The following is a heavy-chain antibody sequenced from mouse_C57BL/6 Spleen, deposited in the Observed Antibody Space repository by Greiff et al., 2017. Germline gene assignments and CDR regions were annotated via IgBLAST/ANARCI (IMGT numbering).Heavy chain of an antibody. CDR2: INPNNGGT. CDR1: GYTFTDYY. CDR3: ARKDDGNYGAMDY. D-gene: IGHD2-1*01. Sequence: EVQLQQSGPELVKPGASVKISCKASGYTFTDYYMNWVKQSHGKSLEWIGDINPNNGGTSYNQKFKGKATLTVDKSSSTAYMELRSLTSEDSAVYYCARKDDGNYGAMDYWGQGTSVTVSS. J-gene: IGHJ4*01. V-gene: IGHV1-26*01.